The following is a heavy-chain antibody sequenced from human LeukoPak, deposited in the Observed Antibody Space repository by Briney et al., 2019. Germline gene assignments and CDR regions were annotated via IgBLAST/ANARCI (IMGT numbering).Heavy chain of an antibody. Sequence: PGGSLRLSCAASGFTFSSYGMHWVRQAPGKGLEWVAFIRYDGSNKYYADSVKGRFTISRDNAKNSLYLQMNSLRAEDTAVYYCARVEGYGDYFGYWGQGTLVTVSS. CDR1: GFTFSSYG. CDR3: ARVEGYGDYFGY. V-gene: IGHV3-30*02. CDR2: IRYDGSNK. D-gene: IGHD4-17*01. J-gene: IGHJ4*02.